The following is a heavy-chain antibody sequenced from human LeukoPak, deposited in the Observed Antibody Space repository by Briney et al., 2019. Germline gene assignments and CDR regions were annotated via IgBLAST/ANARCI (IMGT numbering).Heavy chain of an antibody. CDR1: GGSVSSGSYY. CDR3: ARHRAYSSSSPFDY. J-gene: IGHJ4*02. CDR2: IYYSGST. Sequence: PSETLSLTCTVSGGSVSSGSYYWSWIRQPPGKGLEWIGNIYYSGSTNYNPSLKSRVTMFVDMSKNQFSLRLSSVTAADTAVYHCARHRAYSSSSPFDYWGQGTLVTVSS. V-gene: IGHV4-61*01. D-gene: IGHD6-6*01.